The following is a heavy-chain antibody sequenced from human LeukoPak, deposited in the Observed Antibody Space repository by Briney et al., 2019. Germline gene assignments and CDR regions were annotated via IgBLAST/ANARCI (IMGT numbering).Heavy chain of an antibody. V-gene: IGHV3-30-3*01. Sequence: GGSLRLSCAASEFTFSDYAMHWVRQAPGKGLEWVAVISYDGSNKYYADSVKGRFTISRDNSKNTLYLQMNSLRAEDTAVYYCAREGSYSSSWYVEGNWFDPWGQGTLVTVSS. CDR1: EFTFSDYA. CDR3: AREGSYSSSWYVEGNWFDP. D-gene: IGHD6-13*01. CDR2: ISYDGSNK. J-gene: IGHJ5*02.